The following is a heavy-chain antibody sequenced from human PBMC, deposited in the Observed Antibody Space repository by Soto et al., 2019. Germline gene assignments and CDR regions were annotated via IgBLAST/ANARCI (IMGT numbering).Heavy chain of an antibody. CDR3: TRDYVMDV. V-gene: IGHV3-21*01. CDR2: ISTTSTYI. CDR1: GVTFSGDS. Sequence: GGSLRLSCTASGVTFSGDSMNWVRQAPGKGLEWVSSISTTSTYIYYTDSVKGRFTISRDNANNSLHLQMNSLRAEDTAVYYCTRDYVMDVWGQGTTVTVSS. J-gene: IGHJ6*02.